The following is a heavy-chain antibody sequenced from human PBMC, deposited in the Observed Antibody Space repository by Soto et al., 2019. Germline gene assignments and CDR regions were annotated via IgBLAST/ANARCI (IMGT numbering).Heavy chain of an antibody. CDR3: GKERRGRGRFVCNY. Sequence: GGSLRLSCGASGFTFSSYAMRWVRQAPGKGLEWVSAIRGKGADTTYAESVRGRFTISRDNSKDTLSLQMNSLRADDTAVYYCGKERRGRGRFVCNYWGQGIVVTASS. V-gene: IGHV3-23*01. CDR2: IRGKGADT. J-gene: IGHJ4*02. CDR1: GFTFSSYA. D-gene: IGHD2-21*01.